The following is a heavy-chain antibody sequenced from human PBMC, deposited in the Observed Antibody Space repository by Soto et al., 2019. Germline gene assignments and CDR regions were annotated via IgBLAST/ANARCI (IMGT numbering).Heavy chain of an antibody. CDR2: ISDNGVAT. D-gene: IGHD2-15*01. J-gene: IGHJ6*02. V-gene: IGHV3-23*01. CDR3: AKERRTPSDADLYDMDV. Sequence: PGGSLRLSCAASGFTFNNYAMNWVRQAPGKGLEWVSAISDNGVATYYADSVKGRFTISRDNSKHTLYLQMNSLRGVDTAVYYCAKERRTPSDADLYDMDVWGQGTTVTVSS. CDR1: GFTFNNYA.